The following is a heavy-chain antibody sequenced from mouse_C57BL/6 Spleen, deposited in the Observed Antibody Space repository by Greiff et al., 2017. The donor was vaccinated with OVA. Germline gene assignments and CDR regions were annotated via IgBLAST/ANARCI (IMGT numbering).Heavy chain of an antibody. CDR3: AREDGPDYLDY. Sequence: EVQGVESGGGLVKPGGSLKLSCAASGFTFSSYAMSWVRQTPEKRLEWVATISDGGSYTYYPDTVKGRFTISRDNAKNNLYLQMSHLKSEDTAMYYCAREDGPDYLDYWGQGTTLTVSS. CDR1: GFTFSSYA. J-gene: IGHJ2*01. CDR2: ISDGGSYT. D-gene: IGHD2-3*01. V-gene: IGHV5-4*01.